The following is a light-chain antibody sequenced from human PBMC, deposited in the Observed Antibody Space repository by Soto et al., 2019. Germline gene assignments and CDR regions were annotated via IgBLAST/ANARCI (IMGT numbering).Light chain of an antibody. Sequence: QSALTQPRSVSGSPGQSVTISCTGTSSDVGGYNYVSWYQQHPRKAPKLMIYEVSDRPSGVSDRFSGSKSGNTASLTISGLQAEDEADYYCSSFTTSNTLVFGTGTKLTVL. J-gene: IGLJ1*01. CDR2: EVS. CDR3: SSFTTSNTLV. CDR1: SSDVGGYNY. V-gene: IGLV2-14*01.